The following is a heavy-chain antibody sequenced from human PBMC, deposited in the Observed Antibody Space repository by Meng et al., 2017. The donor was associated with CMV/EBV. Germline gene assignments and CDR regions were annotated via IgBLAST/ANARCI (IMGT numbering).Heavy chain of an antibody. Sequence: GGSLRLSCAASGFTLSDYYMSWIRQAPGKGLEWVSYISSSGSTIYYADSVKGRFTISRDNAKNSLYLQMNSLRAEDTAVYYCARVSRYDFWSGIYYYYGMDVWGQGTTVTVSS. J-gene: IGHJ6*02. CDR3: ARVSRYDFWSGIYYYYGMDV. V-gene: IGHV3-11*04. CDR1: GFTLSDYY. CDR2: ISSSGSTI. D-gene: IGHD3-3*01.